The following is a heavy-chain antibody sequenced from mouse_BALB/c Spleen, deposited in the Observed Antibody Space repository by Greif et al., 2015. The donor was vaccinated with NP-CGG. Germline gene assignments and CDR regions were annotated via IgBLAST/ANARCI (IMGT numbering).Heavy chain of an antibody. CDR2: ISYSGST. Sequence: EVQLQESGPGLVKPSQSLSLTCTVTGYSITSDYAWNWIRQFPGNKLEWMGYISYSGSTSYNPSLKSRISITRDTSKNQFFLQLNSVTTEDTATYYCARSGGVGNSLFDYWGQGTTLTVSS. V-gene: IGHV3-2*02. CDR1: GYSITSDYA. CDR3: ARSGGVGNSLFDY. D-gene: IGHD2-1*01. J-gene: IGHJ2*01.